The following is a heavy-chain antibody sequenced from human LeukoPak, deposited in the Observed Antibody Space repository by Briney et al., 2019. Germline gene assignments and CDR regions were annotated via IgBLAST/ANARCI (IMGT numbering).Heavy chain of an antibody. CDR2: IYYSGST. J-gene: IGHJ4*02. CDR3: ARIVKVGGTRQFDY. Sequence: PSETLSLTCTVSGDSISSSSYYWGWIRQPPGKGLEWIGHIYYSGSTYYNPSLKSRVTISVDTSKNQFSLKLSSVTAADTAVYYCARIVKVGGTRQFDYWGQGTLVTVSS. CDR1: GDSISSSSYY. D-gene: IGHD1-26*01. V-gene: IGHV4-39*01.